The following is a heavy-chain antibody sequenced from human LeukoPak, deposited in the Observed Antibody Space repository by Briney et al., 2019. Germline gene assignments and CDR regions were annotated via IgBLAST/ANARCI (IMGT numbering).Heavy chain of an antibody. D-gene: IGHD6-13*01. J-gene: IGHJ4*02. CDR1: GGTFSSYA. V-gene: IGHV1-46*01. Sequence: GASVKVSCKASGGTFSSYAISWVRQAPGQGLEWMGIINPSGGSTSYAQKFQGRVTMTRDTSTSTVYMELSSLRSEDTAVYYCARDRPEISSSWYGVKDYWGQGTLVTVSS. CDR3: ARDRPEISSSWYGVKDY. CDR2: INPSGGST.